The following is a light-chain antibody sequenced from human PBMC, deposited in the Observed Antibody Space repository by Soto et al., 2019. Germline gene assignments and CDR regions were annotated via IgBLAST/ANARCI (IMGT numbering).Light chain of an antibody. J-gene: IGLJ2*01. V-gene: IGLV2-14*03. CDR3: TSWTTSTTMI. Sequence: QSALTQPASVSGSPGQSITISSTGTSSEIGAYNFVSWYQQHPGKAPKLMLYDVNIRPSGVSNRFSGSKSGNTASLTISGLQTEDEADYYCTSWTTSTTMIFGGGTKLTVL. CDR2: DVN. CDR1: SSEIGAYNF.